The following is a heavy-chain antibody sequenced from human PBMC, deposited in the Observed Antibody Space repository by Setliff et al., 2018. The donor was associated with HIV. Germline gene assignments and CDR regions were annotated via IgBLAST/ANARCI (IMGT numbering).Heavy chain of an antibody. D-gene: IGHD3-9*01. Sequence: SETLSLTCTVSGGSISSTSYYWGWIRQPPGTGLEWIGSIPSSGNTYYNPSLKSRVTTSVDTPKNQFSLKLNSVTAADTAVYYCAKTIGRYFDIFDNWGQGTLVTVS. CDR1: GGSISSTSYY. CDR3: AKTIGRYFDIFDN. CDR2: IPSSGNT. J-gene: IGHJ4*02. V-gene: IGHV4-39*01.